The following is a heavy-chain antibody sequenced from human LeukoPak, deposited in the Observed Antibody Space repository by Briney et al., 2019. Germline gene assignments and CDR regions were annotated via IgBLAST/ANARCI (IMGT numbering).Heavy chain of an antibody. D-gene: IGHD6-19*01. V-gene: IGHV3-48*01. CDR3: ARISYTSGNDFDY. CDR1: GFTFSSYS. CDR2: ISSSSSTI. J-gene: IGHJ4*02. Sequence: PGGSLRLSCAASGFTFSSYSMNWVRQAPGKGLEWVSYISSSSSTIYYADSVKGRFTISRDNAKNSLYLHMSSLRAEDTAVYYCARISYTSGNDFDYWGQGTLVTVSS.